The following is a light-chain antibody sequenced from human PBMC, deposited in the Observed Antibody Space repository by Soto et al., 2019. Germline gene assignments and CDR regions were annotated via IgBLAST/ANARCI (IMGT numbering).Light chain of an antibody. Sequence: DIQMTQSPSSLSASVGDRVTINCRASQTISSYLNCYQQKPGKAPKLLIYGASAFQSGVPPRFSGSGSGSDFTLTIRSLQPEDFATYYCQQSYNLPRTFAPGTKVDIK. V-gene: IGKV1-39*01. CDR2: GAS. J-gene: IGKJ3*01. CDR1: QTISSY. CDR3: QQSYNLPRT.